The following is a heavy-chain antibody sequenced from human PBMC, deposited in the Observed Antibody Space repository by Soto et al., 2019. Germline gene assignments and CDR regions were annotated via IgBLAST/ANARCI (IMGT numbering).Heavy chain of an antibody. CDR3: ATSSGGSWGDYYYYYGMDV. Sequence: GASVKVSCKASGGTFSSYAISWVRQAPGQGLEWMGGIIPIFGTANYAQKFQGRVTITADESTSTAYMELSSLRSEDTAVYYCATSSGGSWGDYYYYYGMDVWGQGTTVTVSS. D-gene: IGHD2-15*01. J-gene: IGHJ6*02. CDR1: GGTFSSYA. V-gene: IGHV1-69*13. CDR2: IIPIFGTA.